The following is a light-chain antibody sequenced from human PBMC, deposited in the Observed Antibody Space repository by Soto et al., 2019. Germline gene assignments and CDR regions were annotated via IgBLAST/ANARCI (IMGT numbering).Light chain of an antibody. CDR3: QQYHNWPPYT. J-gene: IGKJ2*01. V-gene: IGKV3-15*01. CDR2: DAS. Sequence: IVMTQSPATLSVSPGEGATLSCRASQSVNSNLAWYQQKPCQAPMLLIYDASTMATGIPARFSGSGSGTEFTLTISSLQSEDFAVYYCQQYHNWPPYTFGQGTKVEI. CDR1: QSVNSN.